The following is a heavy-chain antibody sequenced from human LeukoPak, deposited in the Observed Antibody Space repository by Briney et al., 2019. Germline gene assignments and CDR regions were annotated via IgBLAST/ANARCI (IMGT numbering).Heavy chain of an antibody. CDR1: GYTFTGYY. CDR3: ARICSGGSCYPFDY. CDR2: INPNNGGT. Sequence: GASVKVSCKASGYTFTGYYIHWVRQAPGQGLEWMGWINPNNGGTNYAQKFQGRVTMTRDTSISTAYMELSRQRSDDTAVCYCARICSGGSCYPFDYWGQGTLVTVSS. V-gene: IGHV1-2*02. J-gene: IGHJ4*02. D-gene: IGHD2-15*01.